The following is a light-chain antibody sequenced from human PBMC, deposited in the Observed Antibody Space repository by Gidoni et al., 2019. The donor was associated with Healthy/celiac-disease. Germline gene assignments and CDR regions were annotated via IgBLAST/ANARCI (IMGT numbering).Light chain of an antibody. Sequence: DIQMTQSPSSLSASVGDRVTITCRASQRISSYLIWYQQKPGKAPKLLLYAASSLQSGVPSRISGSGSGTDFTLTISSLQPEDFATYYCQQSYSTPRTFGQGTKVEIK. V-gene: IGKV1-39*01. CDR3: QQSYSTPRT. CDR2: AAS. J-gene: IGKJ1*01. CDR1: QRISSY.